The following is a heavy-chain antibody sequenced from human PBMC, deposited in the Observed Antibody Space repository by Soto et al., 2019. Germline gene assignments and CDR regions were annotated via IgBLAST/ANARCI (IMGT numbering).Heavy chain of an antibody. CDR3: ARDRGFGMDV. Sequence: QVQLQESGPGLVKPSQTLSLTCTVSGGFDDSVGSGNYYWNWIRQHPGKGLEWIGYIFNGGSASYNPPLQRRITISADTSKNQFSLNLNSVTAADTAVYFCARDRGFGMDVWGQGTTVIVSS. V-gene: IGHV4-31*03. CDR2: IFNGGSA. J-gene: IGHJ6*02. CDR1: GGFDDSVGSGNYY.